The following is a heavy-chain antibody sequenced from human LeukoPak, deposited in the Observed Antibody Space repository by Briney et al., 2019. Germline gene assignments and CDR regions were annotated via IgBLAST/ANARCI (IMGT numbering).Heavy chain of an antibody. J-gene: IGHJ3*02. CDR3: AKDRRAFVGTTHFDI. V-gene: IGHV3-23*01. Sequence: GGSLRLSCTASGFTFSNYAMSWVRQAPRKGLEWISAIGGRGAGTYYLDSVEGRFTISRDNSKNTLYLQMNSLRADDTAVYYCAKDRRAFVGTTHFDIWGLGTMVSVSS. D-gene: IGHD1-1*01. CDR2: IGGRGAGT. CDR1: GFTFSNYA.